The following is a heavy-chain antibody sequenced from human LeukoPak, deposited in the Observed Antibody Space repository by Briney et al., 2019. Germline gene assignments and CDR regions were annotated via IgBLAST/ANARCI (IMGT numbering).Heavy chain of an antibody. CDR3: SRALGAFDI. CDR1: GGSLSFYY. J-gene: IGHJ3*02. Sequence: SETLSLTCGVSGGSLSFYYWRWLRQSPGKGLEWIAEISQNGDSNYNMSLKSRVTIPLDKSKNQVSLKLNSVTTADQAGYYWSRALGAFDIWGQGTMVTVSS. CDR2: ISQNGDS. V-gene: IGHV4-34*01.